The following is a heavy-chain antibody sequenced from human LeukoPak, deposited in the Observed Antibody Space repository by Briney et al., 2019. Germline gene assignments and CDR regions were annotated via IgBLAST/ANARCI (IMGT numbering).Heavy chain of an antibody. CDR3: AKSSHGLSPPSFDY. Sequence: GRSLRLSCAASGFTFSSYGMHWVRQAPGKGLEWVVVIWYDGSNKYYADSVKGRFTISRDNSKNTLYLQMNSLRAEDTAVYYCAKSSHGLSPPSFDYWGQGTLVTVSS. CDR1: GFTFSSYG. CDR2: IWYDGSNK. J-gene: IGHJ4*02. D-gene: IGHD3-16*02. V-gene: IGHV3-33*06.